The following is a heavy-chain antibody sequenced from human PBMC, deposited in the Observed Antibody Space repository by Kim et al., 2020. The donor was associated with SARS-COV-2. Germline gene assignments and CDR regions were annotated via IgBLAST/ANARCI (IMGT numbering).Heavy chain of an antibody. CDR2: ISGSGGST. V-gene: IGHV3-23*01. J-gene: IGHJ6*02. Sequence: GGSLRLSCAASGFTFSSYAMSWVRQAPGKGLEWVSAISGSGGSTYYADSVKGRFTISRDNSKNTLYLQMNSLRAEDTAVYYCAKGRGRLLGYYYYGMDVWRRGTTVTVS. D-gene: IGHD2-21*02. CDR1: GFTFSSYA. CDR3: AKGRGRLLGYYYYGMDV.